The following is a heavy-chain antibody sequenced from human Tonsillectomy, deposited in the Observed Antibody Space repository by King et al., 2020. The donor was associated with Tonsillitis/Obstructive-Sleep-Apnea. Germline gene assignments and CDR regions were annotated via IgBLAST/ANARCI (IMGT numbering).Heavy chain of an antibody. V-gene: IGHV1-46*01. CDR1: GYTFTRDY. J-gene: IGHJ4*02. CDR2: INPSSGIA. D-gene: IGHD2-21*01. CDR3: ARHDVVGRYIDS. Sequence: VQLVESGAEVMTPGASVNVSCKASGYTFTRDYIHWVRQARGQGLEWMGIINPSSGIATYAQKFQGRLTMTSDTSASTIYLELSSLRSEDTAVYFCARHDVVGRYIDSWGQGTLVTVSS.